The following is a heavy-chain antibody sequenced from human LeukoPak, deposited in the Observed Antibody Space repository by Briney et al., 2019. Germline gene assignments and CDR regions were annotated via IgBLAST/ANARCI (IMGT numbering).Heavy chain of an antibody. J-gene: IGHJ3*02. D-gene: IGHD6-19*01. CDR1: GFTFSNFA. CDR3: AKGGQWLVRAFDI. CDR2: ISGGGGST. V-gene: IGHV3-23*01. Sequence: TGGSLRLSCAASGFTFSNFAMSWVRQAPGKGLEWVSAISGGGGSTYYADSVKGRFTISRDNSKNTLYLQMNSLRAEDTAVYYCAKGGQWLVRAFDIWGQGTVVTVSS.